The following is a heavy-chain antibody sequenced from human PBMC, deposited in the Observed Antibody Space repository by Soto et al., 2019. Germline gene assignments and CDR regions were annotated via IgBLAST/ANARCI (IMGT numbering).Heavy chain of an antibody. J-gene: IGHJ5*02. CDR3: ARGRGDFDA. CDR2: INHSGNT. Sequence: TLSLTCAVYGASLSDNYCNWLRQPPGKGLEWIGEINHSGNTNYNPSLRSRVTISIDTSKNQLSLNLRSVSAADTAVYYCARGRGDFDAWGQGTPVTVPS. D-gene: IGHD2-21*02. CDR1: GASLSDNY. V-gene: IGHV4-34*01.